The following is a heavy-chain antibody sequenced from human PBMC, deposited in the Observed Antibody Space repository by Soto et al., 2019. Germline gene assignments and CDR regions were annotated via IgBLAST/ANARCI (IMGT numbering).Heavy chain of an antibody. V-gene: IGHV3-23*04. CDR1: GFTFSSYA. CDR3: GRDPNGDYVGAFDI. J-gene: IGHJ3*02. D-gene: IGHD4-17*01. CDR2: ISTSGGST. Sequence: EVQLVESGGGSVQPGGSLRLSCAASGFTFSSYAMSWVRQAPGKGPEWVSGISTSGGSTYYADSVKGRFTISRDNSKNPLYLQMNSLRAEDTALYYCGRDPNGDYVGAFDIWGQGTLVTVSS.